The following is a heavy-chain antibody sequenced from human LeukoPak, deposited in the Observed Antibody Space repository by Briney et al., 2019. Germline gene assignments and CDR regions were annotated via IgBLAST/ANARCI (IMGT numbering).Heavy chain of an antibody. CDR1: GGSISSSSYY. CDR2: IYYSGST. V-gene: IGHV4-39*07. Sequence: SETLSLTCTVSGGSISSSSYYWGWIRQPPGKGLEWIGSIYYSGSTYYNPSLKSRGTISVDTSKNQFSLKLSSVTAADTAVYYCARAPGAYDFWSGYSIPYYYYYMDVWGKGTTVTVSS. CDR3: ARAPGAYDFWSGYSIPYYYYYMDV. J-gene: IGHJ6*03. D-gene: IGHD3-3*01.